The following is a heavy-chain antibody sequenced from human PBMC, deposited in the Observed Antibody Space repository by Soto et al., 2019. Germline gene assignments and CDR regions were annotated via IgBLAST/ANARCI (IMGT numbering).Heavy chain of an antibody. J-gene: IGHJ4*02. CDR2: ISSSSSTI. Sequence: EVQLVESGGGLVQPGGSLRLSCAASGFTFSSYSMNWVRQAPGKGLEWVSYISSSSSTIYYADSVKGRFTISRDNAKNSLSLQMNSLRDEDTAVYYCARGFTSCYGCNGEFDYWGQGTLVTVSS. CDR3: ARGFTSCYGCNGEFDY. V-gene: IGHV3-48*02. D-gene: IGHD2-2*01. CDR1: GFTFSSYS.